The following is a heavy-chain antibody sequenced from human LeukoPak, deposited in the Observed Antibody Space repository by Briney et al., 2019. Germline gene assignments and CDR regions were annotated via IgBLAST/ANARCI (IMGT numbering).Heavy chain of an antibody. CDR3: ARSYYDFWRDPLYGMDV. CDR2: INTNTGNP. J-gene: IGHJ6*02. Sequence: ASVKVSCKASGYTFTSYAMNWVRQAPGQGLEWMGWINTNTGNPTYAQGFTGRFVLSLDTSVSTAYLQISSLKAEDTAVYYCARSYYDFWRDPLYGMDVWGQGTTVTVSS. CDR1: GYTFTSYA. V-gene: IGHV7-4-1*02. D-gene: IGHD3-3*01.